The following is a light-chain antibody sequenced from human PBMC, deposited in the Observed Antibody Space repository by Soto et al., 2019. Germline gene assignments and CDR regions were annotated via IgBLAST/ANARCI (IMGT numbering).Light chain of an antibody. J-gene: IGKJ2*01. V-gene: IGKV3-15*01. CDR1: QSVSSS. CDR2: AAS. Sequence: EIVMTQSPATLSVSPGAGATLSCRASQSVSSSIAWYQQKPGQPPRLLIYAASTRVTGIPARFSASGSGTEFILTITSLQSEDFAVYFCQQYYEWPPFTLGQGTKVDI. CDR3: QQYYEWPPFT.